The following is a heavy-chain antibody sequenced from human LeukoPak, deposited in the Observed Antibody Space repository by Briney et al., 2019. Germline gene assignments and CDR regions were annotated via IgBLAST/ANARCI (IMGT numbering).Heavy chain of an antibody. CDR1: GGSISSYY. D-gene: IGHD6-13*01. CDR2: IYTSGST. Sequence: SETLSLTCTVSGGSISSYYWSWIRQPAGKGLEWIGRIYTSGSTNYNPSLKSRVTMSVDTSKNQFSLKLRSVTAADTAVYYCARDRVGQQLVGRNYYYYYMDVWGKGTTVTISS. J-gene: IGHJ6*03. CDR3: ARDRVGQQLVGRNYYYYYMDV. V-gene: IGHV4-4*07.